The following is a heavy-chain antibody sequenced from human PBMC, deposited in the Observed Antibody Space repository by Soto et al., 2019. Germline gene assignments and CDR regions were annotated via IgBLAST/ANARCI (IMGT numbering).Heavy chain of an antibody. CDR3: AGEPVRYDSSGFDY. D-gene: IGHD3-22*01. V-gene: IGHV3-21*01. CDR1: GFTFSSYS. Sequence: GGSLRLSCAASGFTFSSYSMNWVRQAPGKGLEWVSSISGSSSYIYYADSVKGRFTISRDNAKNSLYLQMNSLRAEDTAVYYCAGEPVRYDSSGFDYWGQGTLVTVPS. J-gene: IGHJ4*02. CDR2: ISGSSSYI.